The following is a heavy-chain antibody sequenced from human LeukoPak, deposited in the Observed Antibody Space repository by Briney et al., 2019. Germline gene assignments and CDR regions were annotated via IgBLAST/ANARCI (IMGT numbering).Heavy chain of an antibody. V-gene: IGHV3-48*01. J-gene: IGHJ3*02. CDR1: GFTFSSYS. CDR2: ISGSSSTI. Sequence: PGGSLRLSCAASGFTFSSYSMNWVRQAPGKGLEWVSYISGSSSTIYYADSVKGRFTISRDNAKNSLYLQMNSLRAEDTAVYYCARERAGIFAFDIWGQGTMVTVSS. CDR3: ARERAGIFAFDI. D-gene: IGHD6-19*01.